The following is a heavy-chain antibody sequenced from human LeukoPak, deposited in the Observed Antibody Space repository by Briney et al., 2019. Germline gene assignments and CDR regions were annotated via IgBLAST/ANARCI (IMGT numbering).Heavy chain of an antibody. J-gene: IGHJ6*02. V-gene: IGHV4-34*01. Sequence: PSETLSLTCAVYGGSFSGYYWSWIRQPPGKGLEWIGEINHSGSTNYNPSLKSRATISVDTSKNQFSLKLSSVTAADTAVYYCAREGYSYYYGMDVWGQGTTVTVSS. CDR2: INHSGST. CDR1: GGSFSGYY. CDR3: AREGYSYYYGMDV.